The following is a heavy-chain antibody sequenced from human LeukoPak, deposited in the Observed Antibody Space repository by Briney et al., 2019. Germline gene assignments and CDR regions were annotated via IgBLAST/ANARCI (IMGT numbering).Heavy chain of an antibody. CDR1: GDSFSSNY. Sequence: SETLSLTCTVSGDSFSSNYWSWIRQPPGKGLEWIGYIYYSVSTNYNPSLKSRVTMSVDTSKNQFSLRLSSVTAADTAVYYCARSRESIGSPDDWGQGTLVSVSS. CDR3: ARSRESIGSPDD. J-gene: IGHJ4*02. D-gene: IGHD2-21*01. CDR2: IYYSVST. V-gene: IGHV4-59*01.